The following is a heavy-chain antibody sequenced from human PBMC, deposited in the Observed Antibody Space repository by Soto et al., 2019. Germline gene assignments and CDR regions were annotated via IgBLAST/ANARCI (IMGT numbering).Heavy chain of an antibody. CDR3: ARGGTYYNFWSGDY. CDR2: INHSGST. D-gene: IGHD3-3*01. J-gene: IGHJ4*02. V-gene: IGHV4-34*01. CDR1: GVSFSGYY. Sequence: SETLSLTCAVYGVSFSGYYYTWVRQPPGKGLEWIGEINHSGSTNYNPSLKSRVTMSLDTSKNQFSLKLSSVTAADTAVYYCARGGTYYNFWSGDYWGQGTLVTVSS.